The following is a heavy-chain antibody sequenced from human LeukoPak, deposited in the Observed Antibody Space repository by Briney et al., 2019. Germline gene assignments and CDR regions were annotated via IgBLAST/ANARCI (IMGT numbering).Heavy chain of an antibody. CDR3: ARGGRGSPRGYYYMDV. Sequence: GGSLRLSCAASGFTFSSYSMNWVRQAPGKGLEWVSSISSSSSYIYYADSVKGRFTISRDNAKNSLYLQMNSLRAEDTAVYYCARGGRGSPRGYYYMDVWGKGTTVTVSS. D-gene: IGHD3-10*01. J-gene: IGHJ6*03. CDR2: ISSSSSYI. CDR1: GFTFSSYS. V-gene: IGHV3-21*01.